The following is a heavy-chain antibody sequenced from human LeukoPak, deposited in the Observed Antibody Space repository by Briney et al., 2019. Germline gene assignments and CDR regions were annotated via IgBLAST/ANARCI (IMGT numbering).Heavy chain of an antibody. CDR1: GGSISSGGYY. J-gene: IGHJ3*02. Sequence: SETLSLTCTVSGGSISSGGYYWSWIRQHPGKGLEWIGYIYYSGSTYYNPSLKSRVTISVDKSKNQFSLKLSSVTAADTAVYYCARDHGYCSGGSCSGGAFDIWGQGTMVTVSS. CDR2: IYYSGST. CDR3: ARDHGYCSGGSCSGGAFDI. D-gene: IGHD2-15*01. V-gene: IGHV4-31*03.